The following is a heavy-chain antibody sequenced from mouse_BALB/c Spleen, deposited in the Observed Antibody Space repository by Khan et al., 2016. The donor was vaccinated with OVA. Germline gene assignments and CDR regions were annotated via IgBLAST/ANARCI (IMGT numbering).Heavy chain of an antibody. CDR2: ISPGSGSP. CDR3: AISKYYGSGLCAMDY. D-gene: IGHD1-1*01. J-gene: IGHJ4*01. V-gene: IGHV1S41*01. CDR1: GYTFTSYW. Sequence: DLVKPGASVKLSCKASGYTFTSYWINWIKQRPGQGLEWIGHISPGSGSPYYNKIFTVKSTLTVDTSSTTAYIQLSSLSSEDSVAYFYAISKYYGSGLCAMDYWGQGTSVTVSS.